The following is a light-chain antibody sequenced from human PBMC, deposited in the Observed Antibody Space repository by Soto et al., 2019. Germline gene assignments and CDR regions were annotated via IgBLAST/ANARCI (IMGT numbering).Light chain of an antibody. CDR3: QHRSEWPVR. CDR2: AAS. J-gene: IGKJ5*01. V-gene: IGKV3-11*01. Sequence: EIVLTQSPATLSLSPGGRATLSCRSSESVSNNYLAWYQQRPGQAPRLLIYAASIRATDIPGRFGGHGSGTDFTLTITTLEPEDFAVYYCQHRSEWPVRFGQGTRLEIK. CDR1: ESVSNNY.